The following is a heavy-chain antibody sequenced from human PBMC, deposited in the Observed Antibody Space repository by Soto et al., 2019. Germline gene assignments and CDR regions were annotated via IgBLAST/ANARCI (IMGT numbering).Heavy chain of an antibody. V-gene: IGHV4-39*01. D-gene: IGHD6-13*01. Sequence: QLLESGPGLVKPSETLSLTCTVSGGSISSSSYYWGWIRQPPGKGLEWIGSIYYSGSTYYKPSLKSRVTISVDTSKNQFSLKLSSVTAADTAVYYCARLRYSSSLDMDVWGKGTTVTVSS. CDR3: ARLRYSSSLDMDV. J-gene: IGHJ6*03. CDR1: GGSISSSSYY. CDR2: IYYSGST.